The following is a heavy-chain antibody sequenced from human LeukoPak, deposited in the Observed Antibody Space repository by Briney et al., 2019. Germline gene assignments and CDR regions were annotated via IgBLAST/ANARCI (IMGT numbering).Heavy chain of an antibody. J-gene: IGHJ3*02. CDR2: TRNKANSYTT. CDR1: GFTFSNAW. Sequence: GGSLRLSCAASGFTFSNAWMSWVRQAPGKGLEWVGRTRNKANSYTTEYAASVKGRFTISRDDSKNSLYLQMNSLKTEDTAVYYCAREWGFQGDGGPDAFDIWGQGTMVTVSS. V-gene: IGHV3-72*01. D-gene: IGHD4-23*01. CDR3: AREWGFQGDGGPDAFDI.